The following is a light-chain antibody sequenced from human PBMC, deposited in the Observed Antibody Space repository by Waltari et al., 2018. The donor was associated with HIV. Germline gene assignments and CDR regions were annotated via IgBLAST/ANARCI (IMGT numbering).Light chain of an antibody. CDR1: SSNTGTQT. CDR3: AAWDDSLNAWV. Sequence: QSVLTQPPSASGTPGQRVTISCSGRSSNTGTQTVNCYQQLPGSAPKFPMYGNHGRPSGVPDRFSGSKSGTSASLAISGLRSEDEADYYCAAWDDSLNAWVFGGGTKVTVL. V-gene: IGLV1-44*01. CDR2: GNH. J-gene: IGLJ3*02.